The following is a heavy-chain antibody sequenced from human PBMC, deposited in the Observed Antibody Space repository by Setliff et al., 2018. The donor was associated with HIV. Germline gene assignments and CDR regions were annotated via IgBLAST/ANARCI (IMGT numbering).Heavy chain of an antibody. CDR1: SYSISSGYY. V-gene: IGHV4-38-2*01. CDR3: ARHWLKPIQELQQLPLLDYFDY. Sequence: SETLSLTCAVSSYSISSGYYWGWIRQPPGKGLEWIGSIYHSGSTYYNPSLKSRVTISVDTSKNQFSLKLSSVTAADTAVYYCARHWLKPIQELQQLPLLDYFDYWGQGTLVS. J-gene: IGHJ4*02. CDR2: IYHSGST. D-gene: IGHD6-13*01.